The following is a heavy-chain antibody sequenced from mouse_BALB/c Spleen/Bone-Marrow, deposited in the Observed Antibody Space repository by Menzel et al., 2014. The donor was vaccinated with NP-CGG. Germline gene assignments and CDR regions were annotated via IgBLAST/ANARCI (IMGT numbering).Heavy chain of an antibody. D-gene: IGHD2-14*01. CDR1: GYTFTSYV. J-gene: IGHJ2*01. CDR2: INPYNDGT. CDR3: AKGGNYRYDFDY. Sequence: EVHLVESGPELVKPGASVKMSCKASGYTFTSYVMHWVKQKPGQGLEWIGYINPYNDGTKYNEKFKGKATLTSDKSSSTAYMELSSLTSEDSAVYYCAKGGNYRYDFDYWGQGTILTVSS. V-gene: IGHV1-14*01.